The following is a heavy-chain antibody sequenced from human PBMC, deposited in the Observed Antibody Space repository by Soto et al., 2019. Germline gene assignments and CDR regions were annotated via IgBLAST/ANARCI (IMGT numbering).Heavy chain of an antibody. D-gene: IGHD6-25*01. J-gene: IGHJ6*01. CDR2: IWYDGSNK. V-gene: IGHV3-33*01. CDR3: ARDLAATAPYYYYYYGMDV. Sequence: QVQLVESGGGVVQPGRSLRLSCAASGFTFSSYGMHWVRQAPGKGLEWMAVIWYDGSNKYYADSVKGRFTISRDNSKNTLYLQMNSLRAEDTAVYYCARDLAATAPYYYYYYGMDVW. CDR1: GFTFSSYG.